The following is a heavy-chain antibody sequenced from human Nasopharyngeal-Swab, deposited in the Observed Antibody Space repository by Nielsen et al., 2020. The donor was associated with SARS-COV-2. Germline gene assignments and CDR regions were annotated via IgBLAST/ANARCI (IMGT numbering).Heavy chain of an antibody. CDR1: GFTFSSYA. CDR2: ISSNGGST. J-gene: IGHJ4*02. Sequence: GESLKISCSASGFTFSSYAMHWVRQAPGKGPEYVSAISSNGGSTYYADSVKGRFTISRDNSKNTLYLQMSSLRAEDTAVYYCVKDISEVAGTHFDYWGQGTLVTVSS. D-gene: IGHD6-19*01. CDR3: VKDISEVAGTHFDY. V-gene: IGHV3-64D*08.